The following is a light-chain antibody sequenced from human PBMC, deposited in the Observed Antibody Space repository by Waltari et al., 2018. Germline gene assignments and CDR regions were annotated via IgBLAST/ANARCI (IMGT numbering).Light chain of an antibody. J-gene: IGLJ3*02. CDR2: YVS. V-gene: IGLV2-23*02. CDR3: CSYSTGGSWM. Sequence: QSALTQPVSVSGSPVQSVTISCTATSNTVGGYNLVSWFQHHPDRAPKLLIFYVSKRPSGVSNRFSGSKSGNTASLTISGLQTEDEADYYCCSYSTGGSWMFGGGTKLTVL. CDR1: SNTVGGYNL.